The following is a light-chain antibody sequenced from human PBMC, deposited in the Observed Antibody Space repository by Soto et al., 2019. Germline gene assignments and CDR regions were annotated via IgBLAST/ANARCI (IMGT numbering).Light chain of an antibody. J-gene: IGLJ2*01. CDR3: SSYAGTTTL. CDR1: TNDIGAYGY. Sequence: QSALTQPASVSGSPGQSITLFCTGSTNDIGAYGYVSWYQQHPGQAPKLIIYNAIDRPAGVSYRFSGYKSGNTASLTISGLQAEDEADYYCSSYAGTTTLFGGGTKVTVL. CDR2: NAI. V-gene: IGLV2-14*01.